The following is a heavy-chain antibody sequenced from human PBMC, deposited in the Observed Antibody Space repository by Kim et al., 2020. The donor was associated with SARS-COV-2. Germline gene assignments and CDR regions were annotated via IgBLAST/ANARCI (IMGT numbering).Heavy chain of an antibody. Sequence: CNPTLKCRVTMSVDTSKNQFSLKLSSVTAADTAVYYCSRDPSHQGWFDPWGQGTLVTVSS. CDR3: SRDPSHQGWFDP. V-gene: IGHV4-4*07. J-gene: IGHJ5*02.